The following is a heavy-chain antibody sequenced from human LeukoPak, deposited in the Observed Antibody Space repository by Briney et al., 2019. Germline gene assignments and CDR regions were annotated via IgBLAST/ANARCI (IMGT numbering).Heavy chain of an antibody. CDR3: ARGVAAVAYYYYGMDV. CDR1: GVSISSYY. J-gene: IGHJ6*02. Sequence: SETLSLTCTVSGVSISSYYWSWIRQPPGKGLEWIGYIYYSGSTNYNPSLKSRVTISVDTSKNQFPLKLSSVTAADTAVYYCARGVAAVAYYYYGMDVWGQGTTVTVSS. V-gene: IGHV4-59*01. CDR2: IYYSGST. D-gene: IGHD6-25*01.